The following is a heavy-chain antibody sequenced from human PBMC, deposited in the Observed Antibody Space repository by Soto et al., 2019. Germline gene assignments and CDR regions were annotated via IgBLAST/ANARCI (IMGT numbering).Heavy chain of an antibody. Sequence: GGSLRLSCAASGFTFSSYSVNWVRQAPGKGLEWVSYISSSSSTIYYADSVKGRFTISRDNSENTLYLQMNSLRVEDTAVYYCAKDLVVTTTWSPADYWGQGTLVTVSS. J-gene: IGHJ4*02. V-gene: IGHV3-48*04. CDR1: GFTFSSYS. CDR3: AKDLVVTTTWSPADY. CDR2: ISSSSSTI. D-gene: IGHD2-2*01.